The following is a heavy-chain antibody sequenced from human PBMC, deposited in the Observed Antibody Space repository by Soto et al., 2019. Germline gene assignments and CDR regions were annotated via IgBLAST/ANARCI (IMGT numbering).Heavy chain of an antibody. Sequence: NPSETLWRTCSVCVCSIIGSDGSWMLQSPGNGLEWLGYVYYTVSTNYSPSLRSRFSISVDTSKNEFSLRLSSVTAADTAVYFCERRVAVNGAHIEYRGKGHQVTVSS. V-gene: IGHV4-59*01. D-gene: IGHD2-8*01. CDR3: ERRVAVNGAHIEY. CDR2: VYYTVST. CDR1: VCSIIGSD. J-gene: IGHJ4*02.